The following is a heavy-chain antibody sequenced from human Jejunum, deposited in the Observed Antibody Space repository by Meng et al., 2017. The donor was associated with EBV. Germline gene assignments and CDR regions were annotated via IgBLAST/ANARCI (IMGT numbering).Heavy chain of an antibody. CDR1: TDFISSYEW. CDR2: INQVGST. D-gene: IGHD1-14*01. CDR3: ARASSERLLDY. Sequence: VQLEDTGPGLVKPSGTPSLTCAVSTDFISSYEWWSWVRQPPGKGLEWLGEINQVGSTYYNPSLKSRVTISIDTSKRQFSLRLNSMTAADTAVYYCARASSERLLDYWGQGTLVTVSS. J-gene: IGHJ4*02. V-gene: IGHV4-4*02.